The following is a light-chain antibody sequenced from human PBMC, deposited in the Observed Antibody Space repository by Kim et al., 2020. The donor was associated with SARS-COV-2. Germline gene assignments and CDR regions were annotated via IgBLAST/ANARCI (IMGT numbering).Light chain of an antibody. CDR1: QSISTS. J-gene: IGKJ4*01. CDR2: DAS. Sequence: DIQMTQFPSTLSASVGGTVTITCRASQSISTSLAWYQQKPGKAPKLLIYDASSLESGVPSRFSGSGSGTEFTLTINSLQPGDSATYFCQQYNSYAVTFGGGTKVDIK. CDR3: QQYNSYAVT. V-gene: IGKV1-5*01.